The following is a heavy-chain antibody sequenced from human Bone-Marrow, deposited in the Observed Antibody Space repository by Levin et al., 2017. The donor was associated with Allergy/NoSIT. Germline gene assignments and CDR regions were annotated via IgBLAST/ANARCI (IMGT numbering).Heavy chain of an antibody. CDR1: GYSFTSYW. D-gene: IGHD2-15*01. CDR3: ARSLRYCSGGSCYSTDEPNYYDGMDV. J-gene: IGHJ6*02. CDR2: IYPGDSDT. Sequence: PGESLKISCKGSGYSFTSYWIGWVRQMPGKGLEWMGIIYPGDSDTRYSPSFQGQVTISADKSISTAYLQWSSLKASDTAMYYCARSLRYCSGGSCYSTDEPNYYDGMDVWGQGTTVTVSS. V-gene: IGHV5-51*01.